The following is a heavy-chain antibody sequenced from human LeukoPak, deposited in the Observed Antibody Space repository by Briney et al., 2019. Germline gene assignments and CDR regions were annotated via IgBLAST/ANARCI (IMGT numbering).Heavy chain of an antibody. CDR1: GGSVTSYY. CDR2: IYSSGDT. V-gene: IGHV4-4*07. CDR3: VRDPFGSSLDY. D-gene: IGHD1-26*01. Sequence: SETLSLTCTVSGGSVTSYYCNWIRQPAGKGLEWIGRIYSSGDTNYNPSLKSRITMSVDTSKNQFSLNLSSVTAADTAVYYCVRDPFGSSLDYWGQGTLVTVSS. J-gene: IGHJ4*02.